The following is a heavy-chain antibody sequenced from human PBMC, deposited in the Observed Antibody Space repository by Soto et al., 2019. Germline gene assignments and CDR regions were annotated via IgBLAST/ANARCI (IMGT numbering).Heavy chain of an antibody. V-gene: IGHV3-30*18. CDR1: GFTFSSYG. J-gene: IGHJ6*02. CDR3: AKDYYGSGSYFTRYYGMDV. D-gene: IGHD3-10*01. Sequence: GGSLRLSCAASGFTFSSYGMHWVRQAPGKGLEWVAVISYDGSNKYYADSVKGRFTISRDSSKNTLYLQMNSLRAEDTAVYYCAKDYYGSGSYFTRYYGMDVWGQGTTVTVSS. CDR2: ISYDGSNK.